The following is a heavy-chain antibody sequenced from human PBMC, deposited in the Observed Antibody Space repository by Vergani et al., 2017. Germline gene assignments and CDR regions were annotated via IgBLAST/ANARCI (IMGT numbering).Heavy chain of an antibody. CDR2: IYSSGSPI. CDR1: GFTFSSYS. J-gene: IGHJ4*02. Sequence: EVQLVESGGGLVQPGGSLRLSCAASGFTFSSYSMNWVRQAPGKGLEWVSYIYSSGSPIYYADSVKGRFTISRDSAKNSLYLQMNSLRPEDTAVYYCARGARGRYCSSTSCYEDYWGQGTLVTVSS. V-gene: IGHV3-48*01. CDR3: ARGARGRYCSSTSCYEDY. D-gene: IGHD2-2*01.